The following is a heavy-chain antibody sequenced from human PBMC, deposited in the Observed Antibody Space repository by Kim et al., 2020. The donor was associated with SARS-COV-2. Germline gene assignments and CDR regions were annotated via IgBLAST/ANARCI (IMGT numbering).Heavy chain of an antibody. CDR3: ARGPLVEWEVPHY. D-gene: IGHD1-26*01. CDR2: ISSRSTTV. J-gene: IGHJ4*02. V-gene: IGHV3-48*02. Sequence: GGSLRLSCATSGFPFSDYAMTWVRQAPGKGLEWISYISSRSTTVHYADSLNGRFTISSDNAKNSLYLQMNSLRDDATAFYYCARGPLVEWEVPHYWGQGTLVTVSS. CDR1: GFPFSDYA.